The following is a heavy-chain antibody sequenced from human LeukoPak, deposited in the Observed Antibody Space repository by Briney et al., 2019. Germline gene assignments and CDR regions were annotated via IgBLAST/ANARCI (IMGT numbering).Heavy chain of an antibody. D-gene: IGHD2-2*01. V-gene: IGHV3-11*01. J-gene: IGHJ3*02. CDR3: ATCGVVVAGDDFGI. Sequence: PGGSLRLSCPAAGFTFINYYISWIRQAPGKVLEWVVESSSSSSSISYDAHVKGRFTITRDNATNTMYLQMNSLRAEEKAVYYCATCGVVVAGDDFGIWGQGTMVTV. CDR1: GFTFINYY. CDR2: SSSSSSSI.